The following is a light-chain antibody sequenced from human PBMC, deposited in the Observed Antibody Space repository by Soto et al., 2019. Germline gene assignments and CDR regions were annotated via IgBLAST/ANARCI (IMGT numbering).Light chain of an antibody. Sequence: EIVLTHSRGALSLSPGERATLSCRASQSVKDNDLAWYQQKPGQAPRLLIYGASYRATGIPDRFSGGGSGTDFTLTITRLEPEDFAVYYRQHYNTSPLWTFGQWTKVDIK. CDR1: QSVKDND. CDR2: GAS. J-gene: IGKJ1*01. V-gene: IGKV3-20*01. CDR3: QHYNTSPLWT.